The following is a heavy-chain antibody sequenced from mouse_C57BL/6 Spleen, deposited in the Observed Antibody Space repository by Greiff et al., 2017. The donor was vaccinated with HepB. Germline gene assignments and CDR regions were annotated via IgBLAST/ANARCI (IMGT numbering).Heavy chain of an antibody. CDR2: IWSDGST. J-gene: IGHJ4*01. Sequence: QVQLKESGPGLVAPSQSLSITCTVSGFSLTSYGVHWVRQPPGKGLEWLVVIWSDGSTTYNSALKSRLSISKDNSKSQVFLKMNSLQTDDTSMYYCARHDGYYDHYAMDYWGQGTSVTVSS. V-gene: IGHV2-6-1*01. CDR1: GFSLTSYG. CDR3: ARHDGYYDHYAMDY. D-gene: IGHD2-3*01.